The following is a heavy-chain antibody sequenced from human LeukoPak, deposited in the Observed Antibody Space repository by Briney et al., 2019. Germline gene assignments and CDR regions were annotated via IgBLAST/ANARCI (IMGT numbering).Heavy chain of an antibody. Sequence: SVKVSCKASGGTFSSYAISWVRQAAGQGLEWMGGINPIFGTANYAQKFQGRVTITADESTSTAYMELSSLRSEDTAVYYCARDPPSWRELGREAFDIWGQGTRVTVSS. CDR3: ARDPPSWRELGREAFDI. V-gene: IGHV1-69*13. CDR2: INPIFGTA. J-gene: IGHJ3*02. D-gene: IGHD1-26*01. CDR1: GGTFSSYA.